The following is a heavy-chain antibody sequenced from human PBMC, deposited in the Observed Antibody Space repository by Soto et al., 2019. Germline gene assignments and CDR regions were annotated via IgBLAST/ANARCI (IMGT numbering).Heavy chain of an antibody. Sequence: QVQLVQSGAEVKKPGSSVKVSCKASGGTFSSYTISWVRQAPGQGLEWMGRIIPILGIANYAQEFQGRVTITAAKSTSTACMELRSLRSTATAVYYCASAKGAEAVGEGWGQETLVTVSS. CDR3: ASAKGAEAVGEG. CDR1: GGTFSSYT. D-gene: IGHD2-2*01. CDR2: IIPILGIA. J-gene: IGHJ4*02. V-gene: IGHV1-69*02.